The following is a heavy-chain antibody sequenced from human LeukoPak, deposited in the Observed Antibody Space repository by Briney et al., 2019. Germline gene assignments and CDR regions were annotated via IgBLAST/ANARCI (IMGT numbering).Heavy chain of an antibody. J-gene: IGHJ4*02. Sequence: SETLSLTCSVSGASTTSYYWNWIRQAPGKGLEWIGYIYSDGTTSYSPSLRSRVTISIDTSRNQSSLKLSSVTAADTAVYYCARLVRDSETYYIFDLWGLGALVTVSS. V-gene: IGHV4-59*01. D-gene: IGHD1-26*01. CDR2: IYSDGTT. CDR3: ARLVRDSETYYIFDL. CDR1: GASTTSYY.